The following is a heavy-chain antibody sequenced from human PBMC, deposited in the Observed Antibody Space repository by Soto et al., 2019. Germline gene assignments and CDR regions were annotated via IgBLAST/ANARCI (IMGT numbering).Heavy chain of an antibody. D-gene: IGHD2-15*01. CDR1: GFTFSNYA. V-gene: IGHV3-23*01. J-gene: IGHJ3*01. CDR3: AKDWSRIPSAFDV. CDR2: ISGSSESI. Sequence: PGGSLRLSCAASGFTFSNYAMSWVRQAPGKGLEWVSGISGSSESIYYADSVKGRFTISRDNSKNTLYLQMNSLRADDTAVYHCAKDWSRIPSAFDVWGQGTMVTVSS.